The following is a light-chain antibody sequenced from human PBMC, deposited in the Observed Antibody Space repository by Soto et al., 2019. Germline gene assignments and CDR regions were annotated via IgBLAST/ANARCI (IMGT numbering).Light chain of an antibody. V-gene: IGLV2-14*01. CDR1: SSDVGGYNY. J-gene: IGLJ1*01. Sequence: QSVLTQPASVSGSPGQSITISCTGTSSDVGGYNYVSWYQQHPRKAPKLIIYEVTNRPSGISNRFSGSKSGNTASLTITGLQAEDEADYYCSSFISTSTLPYVFGTGTKVTVL. CDR3: SSFISTSTLPYV. CDR2: EVT.